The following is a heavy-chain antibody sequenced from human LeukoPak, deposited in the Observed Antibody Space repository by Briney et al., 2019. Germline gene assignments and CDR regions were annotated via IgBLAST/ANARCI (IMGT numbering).Heavy chain of an antibody. D-gene: IGHD6-19*01. CDR3: ARDGQWLVKGDFDY. CDR1: GYTFTSYG. CDR2: ISAYNGNT. J-gene: IGHJ4*02. V-gene: IGHV1-18*01. Sequence: ASVKVSCKASGYTFTSYGISWGRQAPGQGLEWMGWISAYNGNTNYAQKLQGRVTMTTDTSTSTAYMELRSLRSDDTAVYYCARDGQWLVKGDFDYWGQGTLVTVSS.